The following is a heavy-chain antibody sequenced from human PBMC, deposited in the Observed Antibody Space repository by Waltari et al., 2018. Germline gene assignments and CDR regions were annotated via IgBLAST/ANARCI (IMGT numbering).Heavy chain of an antibody. Sequence: QVQLQESGPGLVKPSETLSLTCAVSGYSLSSGYYWGWIRQPPGKGLEWIGSIYHSGSTYYNPSLKSRVTISVDTSKNQFSLKLSSVTAADTAVYYCARDQGATTDYWGQGTLVTVSS. J-gene: IGHJ4*02. CDR2: IYHSGST. V-gene: IGHV4-38-2*02. CDR1: GYSLSSGYY. CDR3: ARDQGATTDY. D-gene: IGHD1-26*01.